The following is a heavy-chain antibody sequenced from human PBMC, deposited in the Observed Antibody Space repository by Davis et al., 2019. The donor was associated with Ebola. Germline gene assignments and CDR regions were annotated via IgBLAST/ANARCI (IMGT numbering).Heavy chain of an antibody. CDR3: ARHNRAFDI. Sequence: GSLRLSCAASGFTFSSHWMHWVRQAPGMGLVWVSHINSDGSTTNYADSVKGRFTVSRDNAKNTLYLQMNSLRAEDTAVYYCARHNRAFDIWGQGTLVTVSS. J-gene: IGHJ3*02. V-gene: IGHV3-74*01. D-gene: IGHD2/OR15-2a*01. CDR2: INSDGSTT. CDR1: GFTFSSHW.